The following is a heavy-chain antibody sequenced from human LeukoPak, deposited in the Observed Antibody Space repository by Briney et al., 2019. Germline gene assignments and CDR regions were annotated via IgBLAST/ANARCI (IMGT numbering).Heavy chain of an antibody. CDR1: GYSISSGYY. CDR3: ARRGGSSPRLNLYYFDY. Sequence: SETLSLTCAVSGYSISSGYYWGWVRQPPGKGLEWIGSIYHSGSTYYNPSLKSRVIISVDTSKNQFSLKLSSVTAADTAVYYCARRGGSSPRLNLYYFDYWGQGTLVTVSS. D-gene: IGHD6-6*01. V-gene: IGHV4-38-2*01. J-gene: IGHJ4*02. CDR2: IYHSGST.